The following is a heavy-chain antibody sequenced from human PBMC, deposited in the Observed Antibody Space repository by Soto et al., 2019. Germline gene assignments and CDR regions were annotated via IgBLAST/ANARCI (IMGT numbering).Heavy chain of an antibody. CDR3: ARVASTVTTVDY. CDR1: GGSISSSSYF. D-gene: IGHD4-17*01. Sequence: SETLSLTCTVSGGSISSSSYFWGWIRQPPGKGLEWIGSIYYSGSTYYNPSLKSRVTISVDTSKNQFSLKLSSVTAADTAVYYCARVASTVTTVDYWGQGTLVT. V-gene: IGHV4-39*07. J-gene: IGHJ4*02. CDR2: IYYSGST.